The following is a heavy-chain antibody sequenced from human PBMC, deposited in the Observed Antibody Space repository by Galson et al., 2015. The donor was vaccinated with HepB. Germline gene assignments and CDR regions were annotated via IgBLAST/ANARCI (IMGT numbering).Heavy chain of an antibody. V-gene: IGHV2-5*01. Sequence: PALVKPTQTLTLTCTFSGFSLTTSGVGAGWIRQPPGKALEWLALIYWNDDKRYSPSLKSRLTITKDTSKDQVVLTMTNMDPVDTATYYCAHSHDYNYYFDYWGQGTLVTVSS. J-gene: IGHJ4*02. CDR2: IYWNDDK. CDR3: AHSHDYNYYFDY. CDR1: GFSLTTSGVG. D-gene: IGHD5-24*01.